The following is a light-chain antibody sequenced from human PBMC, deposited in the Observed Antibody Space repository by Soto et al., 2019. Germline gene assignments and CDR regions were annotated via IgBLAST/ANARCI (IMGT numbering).Light chain of an antibody. CDR2: GAS. V-gene: IGKV3D-20*02. CDR3: QQRHNWPIT. Sequence: EIVMSQSAATLSVSPGERATLSCRASQSVSNSYLAWYQQKPGQAPRLLIYGASTRATGIPARFSGSGSGTDFTLTISGLEPADLGVYYCQQRHNWPITFGQGTRLEI. J-gene: IGKJ5*01. CDR1: QSVSNSY.